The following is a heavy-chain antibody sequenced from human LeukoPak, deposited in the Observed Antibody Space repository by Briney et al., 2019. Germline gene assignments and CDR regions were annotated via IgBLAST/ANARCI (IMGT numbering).Heavy chain of an antibody. CDR1: GFTFSDYY. CDR3: ARERSRYCSGGSCYRRFDY. J-gene: IGHJ4*02. CDR2: ISSSGSTI. Sequence: PGGSLRLSCAASGFTFSDYYMSWIRQAPGKGLEWVSYISSSGSTIYYADSVKGRFTISRDNAKNSLYLQMNSLRAEDTAVYYCARERSRYCSGGSCYRRFDYWGQGTLVTVSS. D-gene: IGHD2-15*01. V-gene: IGHV3-11*04.